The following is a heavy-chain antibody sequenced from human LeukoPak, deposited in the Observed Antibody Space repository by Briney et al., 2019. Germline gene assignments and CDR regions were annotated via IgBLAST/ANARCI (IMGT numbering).Heavy chain of an antibody. CDR3: GKDEGYCSSTSCSSYYYYYMDV. CDR1: GFTFSSYG. D-gene: IGHD2-2*01. CDR2: IRYDGSNK. Sequence: GGSLRLSCAASGFTFSSYGMHWVRQAPGKGLEWVAFIRYDGSNKYYADSVKGRFTISRDNSKNTPYLQMNSLRAEDTAVYYCGKDEGYCSSTSCSSYYYYYMDVWGKGTTVTVSS. V-gene: IGHV3-30*02. J-gene: IGHJ6*03.